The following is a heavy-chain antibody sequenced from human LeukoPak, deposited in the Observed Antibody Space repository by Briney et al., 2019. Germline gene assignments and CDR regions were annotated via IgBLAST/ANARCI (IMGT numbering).Heavy chain of an antibody. CDR3: AVVRYFDTSPIDY. Sequence: SETLSLTCTVSGDSISSSDYYWGWIRQPPGKGLEWIGSIYYSGSTYYNPSLKSRVTISVDTSKNQFSLKLSSVTAADTAVYYCAVVRYFDTSPIDYWGQGTLVTVSS. J-gene: IGHJ4*02. D-gene: IGHD3-9*01. CDR2: IYYSGST. V-gene: IGHV4-39*07. CDR1: GDSISSSDYY.